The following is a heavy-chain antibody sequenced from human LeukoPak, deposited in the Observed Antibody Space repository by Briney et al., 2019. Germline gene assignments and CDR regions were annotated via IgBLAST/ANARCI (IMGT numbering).Heavy chain of an antibody. V-gene: IGHV1-69*05. Sequence: SVKVSCKASGGTFSSYAISWVRQAPGQGLEWIGGIIPIFGTANYAQKFQGRVTITTDESTSTAYMELSSLRSEDTAVYYCASRIPPARDGYNYRDYYYYYYMDVWGKGTTVTVSS. D-gene: IGHD5-24*01. CDR2: IIPIFGTA. CDR1: GGTFSSYA. CDR3: ASRIPPARDGYNYRDYYYYYYMDV. J-gene: IGHJ6*03.